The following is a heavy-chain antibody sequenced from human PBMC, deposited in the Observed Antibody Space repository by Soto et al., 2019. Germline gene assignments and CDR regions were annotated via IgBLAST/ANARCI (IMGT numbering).Heavy chain of an antibody. D-gene: IGHD3-16*01. CDR1: GYRFTIYG. J-gene: IGHJ4*02. CDR2: MNANSGNT. CDR3: ARLKQDYAVA. V-gene: IGHV1-8*02. Sequence: VSCKPSGYRFTIYGIGWLRQAPGQGLEWMGWMNANSGNTVYAQKFQGRVTMTRNTSISTAYMELSSLRSEDTAVYYCARLKQDYAVARGQGTLVTVSS.